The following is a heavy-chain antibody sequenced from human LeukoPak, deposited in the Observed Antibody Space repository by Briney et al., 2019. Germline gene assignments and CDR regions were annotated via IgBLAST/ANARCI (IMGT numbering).Heavy chain of an antibody. CDR2: ISSSGSTT. CDR3: ARENYDSSGYYFD. V-gene: IGHV3-48*03. D-gene: IGHD3-22*01. J-gene: IGHJ4*02. Sequence: GGSLRLSCAASGFTFSSYEMNWVRQAPGKGLEWVSYISSSGSTTHYADSVKGRFTISRDNAKNSLYLQMNSLRAEDTAVYYCARENYDSSGYYFDWGQGTLVTVSS. CDR1: GFTFSSYE.